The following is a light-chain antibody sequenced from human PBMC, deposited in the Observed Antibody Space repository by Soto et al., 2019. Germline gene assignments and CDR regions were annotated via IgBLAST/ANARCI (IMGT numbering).Light chain of an antibody. V-gene: IGKV1-33*01. CDR2: DAS. Sequence: DIPMTQSPSSLSSSVGDRVTITCQASQDITNYLNWYQQKPGKAPKLLIYDASNLETGVPSRFSGSGSGTDFTFTISSLQPEDTATYYCQQYDDVPYTFGQGTKLEIK. CDR1: QDITNY. CDR3: QQYDDVPYT. J-gene: IGKJ2*01.